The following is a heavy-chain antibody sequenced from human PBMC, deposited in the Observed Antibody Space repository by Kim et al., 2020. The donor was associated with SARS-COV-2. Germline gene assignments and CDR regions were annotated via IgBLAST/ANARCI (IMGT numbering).Heavy chain of an antibody. V-gene: IGHV7-4-1*02. CDR2: INTNTGNP. D-gene: IGHD3-3*01. Sequence: QGLEWMGWINTNTGNPTYAQGFTGRFVFSLDTSVSTAYLQISSLKAEDTAVYYCARARLTIFGVVNLYYFDYWGQGTLVTVSS. CDR3: ARARLTIFGVVNLYYFDY. J-gene: IGHJ4*02.